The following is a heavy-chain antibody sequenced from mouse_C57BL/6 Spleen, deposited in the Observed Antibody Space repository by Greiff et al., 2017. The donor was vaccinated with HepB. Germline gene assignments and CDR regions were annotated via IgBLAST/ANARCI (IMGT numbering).Heavy chain of an antibody. CDR2: IWSGGST. CDR1: GFSLTSYG. Sequence: QVQLKESGPGLVQPSQSLSITCTVSGFSLTSYGVHWVRQSPGKGLEWLGVIWSGGSTDYNAAFISRLSISKDNSKSHVFFKMNSLQADDTAIYYCARNSVYGSSYGYAMDYWGQGTSVTVSS. V-gene: IGHV2-2*01. CDR3: ARNSVYGSSYGYAMDY. J-gene: IGHJ4*01. D-gene: IGHD1-1*01.